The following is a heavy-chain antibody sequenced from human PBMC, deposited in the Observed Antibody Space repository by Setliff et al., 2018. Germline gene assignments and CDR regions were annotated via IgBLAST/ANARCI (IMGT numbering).Heavy chain of an antibody. Sequence: GGSLRLSCAASGFTFSYYAMHWVRQAPGKGLEWVSVMSFDGKNNYYADSVKGRFTISRDNSKNTLYLQMSSLKPEDTAVYYCARTCSGSGCYAGLESWGQGTPVTVSS. D-gene: IGHD2-15*01. J-gene: IGHJ4*02. CDR1: GFTFSYYA. V-gene: IGHV3-30*03. CDR3: ARTCSGSGCYAGLES. CDR2: MSFDGKNN.